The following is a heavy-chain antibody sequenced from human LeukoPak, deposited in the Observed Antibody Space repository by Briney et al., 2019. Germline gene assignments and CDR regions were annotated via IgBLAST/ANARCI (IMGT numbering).Heavy chain of an antibody. CDR2: FDPEDGET. CDR1: GYTLTELS. J-gene: IGHJ6*02. CDR3: ATGGGHYGSGSYYGMDV. D-gene: IGHD3-10*01. V-gene: IGHV1-24*01. Sequence: ASVKVSCKVSGYTLTELSMHWVRQAPGKGLEWMGGFDPEDGETIYAQKFQGRVTMTEDTSTDTAYMELSSLRSEDTAVYYCATGGGHYGSGSYYGMDVWGQGTTVTVSS.